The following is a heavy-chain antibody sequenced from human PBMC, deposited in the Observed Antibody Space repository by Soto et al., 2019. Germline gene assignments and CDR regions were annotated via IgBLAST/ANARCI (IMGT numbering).Heavy chain of an antibody. CDR3: GKASYLPRDQPSHFDT. CDR2: ISGSGEIT. CDR1: GFPFRSYA. D-gene: IGHD3-16*02. V-gene: IGHV3-23*01. J-gene: IGHJ4*02. Sequence: VGSLRLSCAASGFPFRSYAMGWVRHSPGKGLEWISVISGSGEITLYTDSVKGRFTISRDFSSNTLSLQMNSLRADDTAIYYCGKASYLPRDQPSHFDTWRQGTLVTVSS.